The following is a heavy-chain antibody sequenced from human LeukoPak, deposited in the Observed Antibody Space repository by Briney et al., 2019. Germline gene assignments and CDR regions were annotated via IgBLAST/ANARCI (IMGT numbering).Heavy chain of an antibody. CDR3: AATLSSGWDPFDY. CDR1: GYTFTGYY. J-gene: IGHJ4*02. V-gene: IGHV1-2*02. D-gene: IGHD6-19*01. Sequence: ASVKVSCKASGYTFTGYYMHWVRQAPGQGLEWMGWINPNSGGTNYAQKFQGRVTMTRDTSISTAYMELSRLRSDDTAVYYCAATLSSGWDPFDYWGQGTLVTVSS. CDR2: INPNSGGT.